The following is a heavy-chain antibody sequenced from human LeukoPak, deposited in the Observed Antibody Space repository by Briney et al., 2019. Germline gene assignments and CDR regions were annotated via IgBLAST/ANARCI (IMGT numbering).Heavy chain of an antibody. J-gene: IGHJ1*01. D-gene: IGHD3-22*01. Sequence: PGGSLRLSCAASGFTFDDYAMHWVRHAPGKGLEWVSGISWNSGSIGYADSVKGRFTISRDNAKNSLYLQMNSLRAEDTALYYCAKPTTMIVVEGYFQRWGQGTLVTVSS. CDR3: AKPTTMIVVEGYFQR. CDR2: ISWNSGSI. CDR1: GFTFDDYA. V-gene: IGHV3-9*01.